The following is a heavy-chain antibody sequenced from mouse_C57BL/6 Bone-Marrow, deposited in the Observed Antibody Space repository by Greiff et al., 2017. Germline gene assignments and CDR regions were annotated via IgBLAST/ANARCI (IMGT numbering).Heavy chain of an antibody. CDR2: IYPGDGDT. CDR1: GYAFSSSW. J-gene: IGHJ2*01. V-gene: IGHV1-82*01. CDR3: TSDDYDGGFDY. Sequence: QVQLQQSGPELVKPGASVKISCKASGYAFSSSWMNWVKQRPGKGLEWIGRIYPGDGDTNYNGKFKGKATLTADKSSSTAYMQLSSLTSEDAAVYFGTSDDYDGGFDYWGQGTTLTVSS. D-gene: IGHD2-4*01.